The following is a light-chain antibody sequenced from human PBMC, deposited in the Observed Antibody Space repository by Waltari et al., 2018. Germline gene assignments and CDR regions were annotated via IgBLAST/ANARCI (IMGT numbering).Light chain of an antibody. Sequence: DIQMTQSPSTLSASVGDRVTITCRASQSISVWLAWYQQKPGRAPKLLIFRASSLESGVPSRFSGSGSATEFTLTISSLQPDDFATYYCQQYDSYSTTFGGGTKVEIK. CDR1: QSISVW. CDR3: QQYDSYSTT. J-gene: IGKJ4*01. V-gene: IGKV1-5*03. CDR2: RAS.